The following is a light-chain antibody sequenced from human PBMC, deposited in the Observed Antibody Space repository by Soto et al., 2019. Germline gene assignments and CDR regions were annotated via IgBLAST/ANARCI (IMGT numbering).Light chain of an antibody. CDR3: AAWDDSLNGWV. CDR2: TND. J-gene: IGLJ3*02. V-gene: IGLV1-44*01. Sequence: QSVLTQPPSASEAPGQRVTISCSGSNANIGVNIVNWYQQLPGSAPKLLIYTNDQRPSGVPDRFSGSKSGTSASLAISGLQSDDEADYYCAAWDDSLNGWVFGAGIKVTVL. CDR1: NANIGVNI.